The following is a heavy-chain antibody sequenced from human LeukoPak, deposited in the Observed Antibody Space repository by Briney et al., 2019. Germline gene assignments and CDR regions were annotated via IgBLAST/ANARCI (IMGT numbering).Heavy chain of an antibody. CDR3: AKDSSSCFDY. V-gene: IGHV3-48*01. CDR2: ISSSSATI. Sequence: GGSLRLSCEGSGFSLSAYNMNWVRQAPGKGLESVSYISSSSATIFYADSVKGRFTISRDNSKNTLYLQMNSLRAEDTAVYYCAKDSSSCFDYWGQGTLVTVSS. D-gene: IGHD6-13*01. J-gene: IGHJ4*02. CDR1: GFSLSAYN.